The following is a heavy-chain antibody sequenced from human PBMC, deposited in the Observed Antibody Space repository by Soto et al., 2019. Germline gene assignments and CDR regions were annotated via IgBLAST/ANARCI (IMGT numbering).Heavy chain of an antibody. CDR1: GGSISSYY. V-gene: IGHV4-4*07. CDR2: IYTSGST. J-gene: IGHJ6*02. D-gene: IGHD2-2*01. Sequence: PSETLSLTCTVSGGSISSYYWSWIRQPAGKGLEWIGRIYTSGSTNYNPSLKSRVTMSVDTSKNQFSLKLSSVTAADTAVYYCARDGCSSTSWRGRTPFYYYYGMDVWGQGTTVIVSS. CDR3: ARDGCSSTSWRGRTPFYYYYGMDV.